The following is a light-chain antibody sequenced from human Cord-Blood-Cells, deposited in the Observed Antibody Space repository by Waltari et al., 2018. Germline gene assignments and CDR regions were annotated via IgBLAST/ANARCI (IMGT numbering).Light chain of an antibody. CDR1: SSNIGSNY. CDR3: AAWDDSLSGYV. V-gene: IGLV1-47*01. CDR2: RNN. J-gene: IGLJ1*01. Sequence: QSVLTQPPSASGTPGQRVTISCSGSSSNIGSNYVYWYQQLPGTAPKLLSYRNNQRPSGVPDRFSGSKSGTSASLAISGLRSEDEADYYCAAWDDSLSGYVLGTGTKVTVL.